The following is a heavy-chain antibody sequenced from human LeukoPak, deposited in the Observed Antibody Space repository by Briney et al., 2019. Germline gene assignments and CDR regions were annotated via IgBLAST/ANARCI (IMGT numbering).Heavy chain of an antibody. Sequence: GESLQISCKGSGYTFTSYWIGWVRQMPGKGLEWMGIIYPGDSDTRYSPSFQGQVTISADKSINTAYLQWSSLRASDTAMYYCARRSSGWYQDYWGPGTLVTVSS. D-gene: IGHD6-19*01. V-gene: IGHV5-51*01. J-gene: IGHJ4*02. CDR3: ARRSSGWYQDY. CDR2: IYPGDSDT. CDR1: GYTFTSYW.